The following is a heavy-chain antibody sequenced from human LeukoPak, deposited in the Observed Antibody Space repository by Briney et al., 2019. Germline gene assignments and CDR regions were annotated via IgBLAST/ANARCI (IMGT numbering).Heavy chain of an antibody. CDR3: AKLTGSSGWPYYFDY. D-gene: IGHD6-19*01. V-gene: IGHV3-23*01. J-gene: IGHJ4*02. CDR1: GFTFSSYG. Sequence: PGGSLRLSCAASGFTFSSYGMYCFRQAPGKGLEWVSAISGSGGSIYYADSVKGRFTISRDNSKNTLYLQMNSLRAEDTAVYYSAKLTGSSGWPYYFDYWGQGTLVTVSS. CDR2: ISGSGGSI.